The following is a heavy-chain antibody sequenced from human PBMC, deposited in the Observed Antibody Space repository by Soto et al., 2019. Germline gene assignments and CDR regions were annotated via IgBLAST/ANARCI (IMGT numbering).Heavy chain of an antibody. CDR3: ARVRQGCSDNNCYFDP. V-gene: IGHV4-39*07. J-gene: IGHJ5*01. CDR1: GDSIISSDFY. Sequence: SETLSLTCTVSGDSIISSDFYWGWVRQPPGKGLEWIGSIFYHGGSTNYNPSLKSRVTISIDTSKNQFSLKLTSVTAADTAIYYCARVRQGCSDNNCYFDPWGQGTQVTVSS. D-gene: IGHD1-1*01. CDR2: IFYHGGST.